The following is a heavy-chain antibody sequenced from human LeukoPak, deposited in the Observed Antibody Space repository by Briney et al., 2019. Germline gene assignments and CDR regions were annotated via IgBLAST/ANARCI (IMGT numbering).Heavy chain of an antibody. D-gene: IGHD3-10*01. CDR1: GFTFSSYA. CDR2: ISYDGSNR. Sequence: GGSLRLSCAASGFTFSSYAMHWVRQAPGKGLEWVAVISYDGSNRYYADSVKGRFTISRDNSKNTLYLQMNSLRAEDTAVYYCVTGYCGSGSYYLNYYYGMDVWGQGTTVTVSS. J-gene: IGHJ6*02. V-gene: IGHV3-30-3*01. CDR3: VTGYCGSGSYYLNYYYGMDV.